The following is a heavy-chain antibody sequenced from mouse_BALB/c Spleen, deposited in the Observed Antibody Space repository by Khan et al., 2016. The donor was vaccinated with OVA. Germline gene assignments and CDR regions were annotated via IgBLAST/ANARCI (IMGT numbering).Heavy chain of an antibody. V-gene: IGHV5-6*01. D-gene: IGHD1-1*01. CDR3: TRRAYYYDSEGVAY. J-gene: IGHJ3*01. Sequence: EVQLQESGGDLVKPGGSLKLSCAASGYTFSTYGMSWVRQTPDKRLEWVATVSTGGGYTYYPDSVKGRFTIPRDNAKNTLYLQMSGLKSEDTAMFYYTRRAYYYDSEGVAYWGQGTLVTVSA. CDR1: GYTFSTYG. CDR2: VSTGGGYT.